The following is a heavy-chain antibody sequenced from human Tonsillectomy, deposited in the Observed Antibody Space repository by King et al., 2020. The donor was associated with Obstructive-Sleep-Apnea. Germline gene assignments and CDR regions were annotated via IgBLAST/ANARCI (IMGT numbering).Heavy chain of an antibody. J-gene: IGHJ5*02. CDR3: AREGAAGTKWFDP. Sequence: QLQESGPGLVKPSDTLSLTCSVSGGSISSSSYSWGWIRQPPGKGLEWIGSIYYSGRTYYNPSLKSRLTISLDTSKNQFSLKLTSVTAADTAVYYCAREGAAGTKWFDPWGQGTLVTVSS. CDR2: IYYSGRT. V-gene: IGHV4-39*07. D-gene: IGHD6-13*01. CDR1: GGSISSSSYS.